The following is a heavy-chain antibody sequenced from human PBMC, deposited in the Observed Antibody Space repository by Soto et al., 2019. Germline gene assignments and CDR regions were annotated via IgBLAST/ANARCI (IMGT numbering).Heavy chain of an antibody. D-gene: IGHD6-13*01. J-gene: IGHJ4*02. V-gene: IGHV4-59*01. Sequence: PSETLSLTCTVSGGSISSYYWSWIRQPPGKGLEWIGYIYYSGSTNYNPSLKSRVTISVDTSKNQFSLKLSSVTAADTAVYYCARKNGAAGDENFDYWGQGPLFTVSS. CDR1: GGSISSYY. CDR2: IYYSGST. CDR3: ARKNGAAGDENFDY.